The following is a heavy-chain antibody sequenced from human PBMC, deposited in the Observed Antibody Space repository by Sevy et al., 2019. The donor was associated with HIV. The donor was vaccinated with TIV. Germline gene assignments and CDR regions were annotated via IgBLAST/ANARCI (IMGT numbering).Heavy chain of an antibody. CDR1: GFTFSNAW. J-gene: IGHJ6*02. CDR2: IKSKTDGGTT. CDR3: TTDSVPAAYYYYYYGMDV. Sequence: GGSLRLSCAASGFTFSNAWMSWVRQAPGKGLEWVGRIKSKTDGGTTDYAAPVKGRFTISREDSKNTLYLQMNSLKTEDTAVYYCTTDSVPAAYYYYYYGMDVWGQGTTVTVS. V-gene: IGHV3-15*01. D-gene: IGHD2-2*01.